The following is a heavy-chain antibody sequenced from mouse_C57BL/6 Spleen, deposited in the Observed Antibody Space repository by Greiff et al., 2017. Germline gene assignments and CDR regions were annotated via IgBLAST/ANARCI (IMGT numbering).Heavy chain of an antibody. CDR3: ARETDRMDY. Sequence: VQLQQPGAELVMPGASVKLSCKASGYTFTSYWMHWVKQRPGQGLAWIGEFDPSDSYPNYNQKFKGKSTLTVDKSSSTAYMQLSSLTSEDSAVYCGARETDRMDYWGQGTAVTVSS. V-gene: IGHV1-69*01. CDR2: FDPSDSYP. D-gene: IGHD3-2*01. J-gene: IGHJ4*01. CDR1: GYTFTSYW.